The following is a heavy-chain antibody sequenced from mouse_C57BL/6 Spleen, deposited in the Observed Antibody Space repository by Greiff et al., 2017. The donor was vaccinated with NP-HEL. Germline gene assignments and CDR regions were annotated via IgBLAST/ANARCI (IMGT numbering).Heavy chain of an antibody. V-gene: IGHV1-85*01. D-gene: IGHD2-4*01. CDR2: IYPRDGST. CDR3: ARGGYDYDGDSLYYAMDY. J-gene: IGHJ4*01. Sequence: VQLQQSGPELVKPGASVKLSCKASGYTFTSYDINWVKQRPGQGLEWIGWIYPRDGSTKYNEKFKGKATLTVDTSSSTAYMELHSLTSEDSAVYFCARGGYDYDGDSLYYAMDYWGQGTSVTVSS. CDR1: GYTFTSYD.